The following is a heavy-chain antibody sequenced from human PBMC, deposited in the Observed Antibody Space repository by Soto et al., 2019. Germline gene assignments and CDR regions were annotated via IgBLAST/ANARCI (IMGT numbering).Heavy chain of an antibody. Sequence: EVQLLESGGGLVQPGGSLRLSCAASGFTFSSYAMSWVRQAPGKGLEWVSTSNGNNVNTYYADSVKGRFTISRDNSKSTLYLQMNSLSAEDTAVYYCATGGNYYGTSGYLEGGFAYWGQGALVTVSS. V-gene: IGHV3-23*01. CDR3: ATGGNYYGTSGYLEGGFAY. CDR2: SNGNNVNT. D-gene: IGHD3-22*01. J-gene: IGHJ4*02. CDR1: GFTFSSYA.